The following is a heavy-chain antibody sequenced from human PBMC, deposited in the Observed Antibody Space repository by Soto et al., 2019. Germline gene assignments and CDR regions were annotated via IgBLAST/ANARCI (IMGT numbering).Heavy chain of an antibody. CDR1: GLTFSRHW. CDR2: IKYDGSEK. J-gene: IGHJ4*02. CDR3: VIITY. V-gene: IGHV3-7*01. Sequence: GGSLRLSCVASGLTFSRHWMSWVRQAPGKGLEWVANIKYDGSEKDYVDSVKGRFTISRDNAKNSLSLQMDSLRDEDTAVYYCVIITYWGQGTPVTVSS.